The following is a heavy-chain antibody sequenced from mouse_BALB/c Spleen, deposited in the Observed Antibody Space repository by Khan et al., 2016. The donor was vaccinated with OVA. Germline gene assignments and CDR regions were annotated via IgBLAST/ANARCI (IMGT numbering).Heavy chain of an antibody. CDR2: IWGDGST. J-gene: IGHJ4*01. Sequence: QVQLKQSGPGLVAPSQSLSITCTVSGFSLTSYGVNWVRQPPGKGLEWLGVIWGDGSTNYHSALISRLSIFKDDSKSQVFLKLNRLQTDDTGTYYCAKWGDGSTYAMDYWGQGTSVTVSS. D-gene: IGHD2-3*01. V-gene: IGHV2-3*01. CDR3: AKWGDGSTYAMDY. CDR1: GFSLTSYG.